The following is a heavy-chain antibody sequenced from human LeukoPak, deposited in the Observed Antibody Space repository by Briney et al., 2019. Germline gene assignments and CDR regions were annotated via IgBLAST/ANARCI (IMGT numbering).Heavy chain of an antibody. J-gene: IGHJ5*02. Sequence: SETLSLTCTVSGYSISSGCYWGWTRQPPGKGLEWIGSIYHSGSTYYNPSLKSRVTISVDTSKNQFSLKLSSVTAADTAVYYCAQQLTDWFDPWGQGTLVTVSS. CDR3: AQQLTDWFDP. V-gene: IGHV4-38-2*02. CDR1: GYSISSGCY. CDR2: IYHSGST. D-gene: IGHD6-13*01.